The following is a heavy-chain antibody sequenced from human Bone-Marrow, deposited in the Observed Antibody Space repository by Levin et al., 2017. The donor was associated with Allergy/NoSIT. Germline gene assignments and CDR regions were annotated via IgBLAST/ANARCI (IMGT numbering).Heavy chain of an antibody. CDR2: IYYSGTT. J-gene: IGHJ5*02. Sequence: PSETLSLTCSVSGDSVLSGASYWSWVRQHPERGLEWIGNIYYSGTTYYNPSLKSRVTISVDSSKNQFSLSLTSVTAADTALYYCARGPTRGYYDSSGPSDAWGQGALVTVSS. V-gene: IGHV4-31*03. CDR1: GDSVLSGASY. CDR3: ARGPTRGYYDSSGPSDA. D-gene: IGHD3-22*01.